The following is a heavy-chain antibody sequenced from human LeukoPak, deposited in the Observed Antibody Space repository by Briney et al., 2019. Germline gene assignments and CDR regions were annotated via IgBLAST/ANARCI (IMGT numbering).Heavy chain of an antibody. CDR1: GFTFSSDV. J-gene: IGHJ4*02. CDR2: ISYDGSNK. Sequence: GGSLRLSCAASGFTFSSDVMSWVRQAPGKGLEGVAVISYDGSNKYYADSVKGRFTISIDNSKNTLYLQMNSLRAEDTAVYYCARDANGSGGSCYLYFDDWGQGTLVTVSS. V-gene: IGHV3-30*03. D-gene: IGHD2-15*01. CDR3: ARDANGSGGSCYLYFDD.